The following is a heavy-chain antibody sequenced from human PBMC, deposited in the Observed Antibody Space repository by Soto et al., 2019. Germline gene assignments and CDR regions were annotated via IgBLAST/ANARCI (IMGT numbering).Heavy chain of an antibody. CDR1: GFTFSTYA. CDR3: AHPRGYGGFDASDI. V-gene: IGHV3-23*01. D-gene: IGHD4-17*01. CDR2: ISAGGGST. Sequence: SLRLSCAASGFTFSTYAMSWVRQAPGKGLEWASAISAGGGSTYYADSVKGRFTISRDNFINTLYLQMNSLRTEDTAVYYCAHPRGYGGFDASDIWGQRERVTVSS. J-gene: IGHJ3*02.